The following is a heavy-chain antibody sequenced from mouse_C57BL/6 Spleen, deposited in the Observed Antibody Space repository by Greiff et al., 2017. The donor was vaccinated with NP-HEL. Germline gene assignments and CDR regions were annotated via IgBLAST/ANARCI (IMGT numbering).Heavy chain of an antibody. CDR2: IYPGDGDT. D-gene: IGHD2-4*01. J-gene: IGHJ4*01. Sequence: QVHVKQSGAELVKPGASVKISCKASGYAFSSYWMNWVKQRPGKGLEWIGQIYPGDGDTNYNGKFKGKATLTADKSSSTAYLQLSSLTSEDSAVYFWSRLCDYDYQYYYAMDYWGQGTSVTVSS. CDR1: GYAFSSYW. CDR3: SRLCDYDYQYYYAMDY. V-gene: IGHV1-80*01.